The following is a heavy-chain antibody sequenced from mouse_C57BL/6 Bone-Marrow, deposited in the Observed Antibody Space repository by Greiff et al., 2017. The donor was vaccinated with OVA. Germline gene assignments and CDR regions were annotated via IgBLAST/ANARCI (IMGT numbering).Heavy chain of an antibody. CDR3: AREGEYSGSSEFAY. CDR1: GYTFTSYG. J-gene: IGHJ3*01. V-gene: IGHV1-81*01. D-gene: IGHD1-1*01. CDR2: IYPRSGNT. Sequence: QVQLQQSGAELARPGASVKLSCKASGYTFTSYGISWVKQRTGQGLEWIGEIYPRSGNTYYNEKFKGKATLTADKSSSTAYMELRSLTSEDSAVYFCAREGEYSGSSEFAYWGQGTLVTVSA.